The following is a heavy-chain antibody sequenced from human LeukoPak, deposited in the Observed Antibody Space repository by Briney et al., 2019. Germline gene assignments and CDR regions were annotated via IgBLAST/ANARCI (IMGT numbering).Heavy chain of an antibody. V-gene: IGHV1-46*01. Sequence: ASVKLSCKASGYTFTSYYMHWVRQAPGKGLEWMGTIKPSGGSTSYAQKFQGRVTMTRDTSTSTVYMELSSLRAEDTAVYYCAREARITMIVVVPTTGWFDPWGQGTLVTVSS. J-gene: IGHJ5*02. CDR3: AREARITMIVVVPTTGWFDP. CDR2: IKPSGGST. D-gene: IGHD3-22*01. CDR1: GYTFTSYY.